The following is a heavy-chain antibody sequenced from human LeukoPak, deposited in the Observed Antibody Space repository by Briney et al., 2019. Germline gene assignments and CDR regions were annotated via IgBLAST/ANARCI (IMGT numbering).Heavy chain of an antibody. CDR2: ISAHNGNT. CDR3: ARLTTINNIYPTLDY. J-gene: IGHJ4*02. CDR1: GYTFTSYG. V-gene: IGHV1-18*01. D-gene: IGHD1-14*01. Sequence: GASVKVSCKASGYTFTSYGISWVRQAPGQGLEWMGWISAHNGNTNYAQKLQGRVTMTTDTSTSTAYMELRSLRSDDTAVYYCARLTTINNIYPTLDYWGRGTLVTVSS.